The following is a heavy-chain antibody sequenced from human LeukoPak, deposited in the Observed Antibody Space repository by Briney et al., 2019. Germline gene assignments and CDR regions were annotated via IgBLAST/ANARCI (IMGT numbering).Heavy chain of an antibody. J-gene: IGHJ4*02. Sequence: ASVKVSCKASGYTFTSYYMHWVRQAPGEGLEWMGWINPNSGGTNYAQKFQGRVTMTRDTSISTAYMELSRLRSDDTAVYYCARNTYGDYADYWGQGTLVTVSS. CDR2: INPNSGGT. CDR1: GYTFTSYY. CDR3: ARNTYGDYADY. V-gene: IGHV1-2*02. D-gene: IGHD4-17*01.